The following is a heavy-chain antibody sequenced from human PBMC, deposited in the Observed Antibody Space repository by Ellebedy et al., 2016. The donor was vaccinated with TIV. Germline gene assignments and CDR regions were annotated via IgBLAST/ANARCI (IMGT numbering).Heavy chain of an antibody. V-gene: IGHV1-2*04. J-gene: IGHJ6*02. CDR1: GYTFTGYY. Sequence: AASVKVSCKASGYTFTGYYMHWVRQAPGQGLEWMGWINPNSGGTNYAQKFQGWVTMTRDTSISTAYMALSRLRSDDTAVYYCAKWRASYGMDVWGQGTTVTVSS. CDR3: AKWRASYGMDV. D-gene: IGHD2-8*01. CDR2: INPNSGGT.